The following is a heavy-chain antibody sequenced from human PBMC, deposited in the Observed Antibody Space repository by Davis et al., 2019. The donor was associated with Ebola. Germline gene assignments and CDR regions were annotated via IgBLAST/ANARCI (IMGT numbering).Heavy chain of an antibody. CDR2: IYYRGST. CDR3: ATNTSSSAGFDS. V-gene: IGHV4-59*11. J-gene: IGHJ4*02. CDR1: GFTFVSHT. Sequence: PGGSLRLSCGGSGFTFVSHTLNWIRQTPAKGLEWVGQIYYRGSTNYNPSLKSRLTISVDTSKNLFSLRLTSVTAADTAVYYCATNTSSSAGFDSWGQGTLVTVSS. D-gene: IGHD6-6*01.